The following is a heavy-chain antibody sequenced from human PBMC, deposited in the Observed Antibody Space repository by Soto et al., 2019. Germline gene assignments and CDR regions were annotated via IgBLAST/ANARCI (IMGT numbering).Heavy chain of an antibody. CDR3: ARVRPFGVVIQYYYGMDV. CDR2: IIPIFGTP. D-gene: IGHD3-3*01. CDR1: GYTFTSYG. V-gene: IGHV1-69*13. Sequence: ASVKVSCKASGYTFTSYGISWVRQAPGQGLEWMGGIIPIFGTPNYAQNFQGRVTITADESTSTAYMELSSLRSEDTAVYYCARVRPFGVVIQYYYGMDVWGQGTTVTVSS. J-gene: IGHJ6*02.